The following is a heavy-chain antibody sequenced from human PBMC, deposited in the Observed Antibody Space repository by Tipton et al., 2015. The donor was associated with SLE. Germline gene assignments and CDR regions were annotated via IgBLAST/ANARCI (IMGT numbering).Heavy chain of an antibody. CDR2: ISYDGSNK. Sequence: SLRLSCAASGFTFSSYAMHWVRQAPGKGLEWVAVISYDGSNKYYADSVKGRFTIPRDNSKNTLYLQMNSLRAEDTAVYYCARDPSDYDSSGYAYYYGMDVWGQGTTVTVSS. V-gene: IGHV3-30*04. J-gene: IGHJ6*02. CDR3: ARDPSDYDSSGYAYYYGMDV. CDR1: GFTFSSYA. D-gene: IGHD3-22*01.